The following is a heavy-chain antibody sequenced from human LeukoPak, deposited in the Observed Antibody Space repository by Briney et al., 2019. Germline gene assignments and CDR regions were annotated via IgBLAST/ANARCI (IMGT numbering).Heavy chain of an antibody. D-gene: IGHD4-23*01. J-gene: IGHJ6*02. V-gene: IGHV3-30*18. Sequence: GGPLRLPCAASGFTFYGIHWVRPAPGKGLEWVAVISYDGGNTYCADSVKGRFTISRDNSKNTMYLQMNSLRAEDTAVYYCAKDLNYGGKSAFFYGMDVWGQGTTVTVSS. CDR1: GFTFYG. CDR3: AKDLNYGGKSAFFYGMDV. CDR2: ISYDGGNT.